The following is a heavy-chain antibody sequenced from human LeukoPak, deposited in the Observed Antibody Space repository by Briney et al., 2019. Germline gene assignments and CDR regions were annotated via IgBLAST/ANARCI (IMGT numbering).Heavy chain of an antibody. V-gene: IGHV3-23*01. J-gene: IGHJ4*02. CDR3: ARGGIQVSGSDEFEH. Sequence: PGGSLRLSCAASGFTFSSYAMSWVRQAPGKGLEWVSAISGSGGSTYYADSVKGRFTISRDNSKNTLYPQMKRRSAEETAVYYCARGGIQVSGSDEFEHWGQGPLVTVSS. CDR1: GFTFSSYA. CDR2: ISGSGGST. D-gene: IGHD6-19*01.